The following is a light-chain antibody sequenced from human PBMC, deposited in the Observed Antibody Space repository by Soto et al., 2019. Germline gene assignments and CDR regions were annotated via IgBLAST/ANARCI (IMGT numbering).Light chain of an antibody. J-gene: IGKJ2*01. Sequence: DIQMTQSPSTLSASLGDRVTITCRASQSISGWLAWYQQKPGKAPKLLLSKASSRFSASGSGTEFTLTIGSLQPDDFATYYCQQYSTYSRTFGPGTKLEI. CDR1: QSISGW. CDR2: KA. CDR3: QQYSTYSRT. V-gene: IGKV1-5*03.